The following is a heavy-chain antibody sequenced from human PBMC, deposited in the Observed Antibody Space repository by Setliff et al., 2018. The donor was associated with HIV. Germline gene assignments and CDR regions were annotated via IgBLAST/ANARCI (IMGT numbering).Heavy chain of an antibody. J-gene: IGHJ4*02. CDR2: IFSNDEK. Sequence: SGPTLVNPTETLTLTCTVFGFSLSNATMGVSWIRQPPGKALEWLAHIFSNDEKSCNTSLKSRLTISKDTSKGLVVLTMTNMDPVDTATYYCRLLTSGWYPEIDYWGQGTLVTVSS. D-gene: IGHD6-13*01. V-gene: IGHV2-26*01. CDR1: GFSLSNATMG. CDR3: RLLTSGWYPEIDY.